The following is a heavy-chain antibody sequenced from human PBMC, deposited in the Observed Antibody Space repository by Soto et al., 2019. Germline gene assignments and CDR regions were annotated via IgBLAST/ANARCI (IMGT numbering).Heavy chain of an antibody. V-gene: IGHV3-23*01. CDR2: ISGSGGST. CDR3: AKGNVYCSSTSCYEPPDAFDI. CDR1: GFTFSSYA. D-gene: IGHD2-2*01. Sequence: EVQLLESGGGLVQPGGSLRLSCAASGFTFSSYAMSWVRQAPGKGLEWVSAISGSGGSTYYADSVKGRFTISRDNSKNTLYLQMNSLRAEDTAVYYCAKGNVYCSSTSCYEPPDAFDIWGQGTMVTVSS. J-gene: IGHJ3*02.